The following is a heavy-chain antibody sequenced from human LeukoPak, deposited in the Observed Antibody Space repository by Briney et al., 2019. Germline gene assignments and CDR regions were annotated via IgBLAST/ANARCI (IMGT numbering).Heavy chain of an antibody. CDR1: GGSISSYY. CDR3: ARAVRGTYSSFDY. D-gene: IGHD1-26*01. V-gene: IGHV4-59*08. J-gene: IGHJ4*02. Sequence: SETLSLTCTVSGGSISSYYWSWIRQPPGKGLEWIGYIYYSGSTNYNPSLKSRVTISVDTSKNQFSLKLSSVTAADTAVYYCARAVRGTYSSFDYWGQGTLVTVSS. CDR2: IYYSGST.